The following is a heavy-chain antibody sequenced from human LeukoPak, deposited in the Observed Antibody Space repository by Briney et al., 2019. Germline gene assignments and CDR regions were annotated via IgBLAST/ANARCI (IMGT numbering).Heavy chain of an antibody. CDR1: GFTFSRYW. CDR2: IKQDGSEK. J-gene: IGHJ4*02. D-gene: IGHD3-10*01. CDR3: ATDSYVSGSYYRLFY. Sequence: PGGSLRLSCEASGFTFSRYWMSWVRQAPGKGLEWVANIKQDGSEKYYVDSVKGRFTISRDNAKNTLYLQMNNLRAEDTAIYYCATDSYVSGSYYRLFYWGQGTLVTVSS. V-gene: IGHV3-7*01.